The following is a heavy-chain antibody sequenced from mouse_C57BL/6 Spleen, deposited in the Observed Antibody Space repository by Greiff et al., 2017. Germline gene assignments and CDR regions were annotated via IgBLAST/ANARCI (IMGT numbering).Heavy chain of an antibody. CDR1: GFSFNTYA. Sequence: EVKLVESGGGLVQPKGSLKLSCAASGFSFNTYAMNWVRQAPGKGLEWVARIRSKSNNYATYYADSVKDRFTISRDDSESMLYLQMNNLKTEDTAMYYCVRHDYDHSPFAYWGQGTLVTVSA. J-gene: IGHJ3*01. CDR2: IRSKSNNYAT. CDR3: VRHDYDHSPFAY. D-gene: IGHD2-4*01. V-gene: IGHV10-1*01.